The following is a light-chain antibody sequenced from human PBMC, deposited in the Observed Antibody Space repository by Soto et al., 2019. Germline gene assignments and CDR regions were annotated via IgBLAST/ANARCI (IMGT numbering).Light chain of an antibody. CDR2: GAS. J-gene: IGKJ4*01. V-gene: IGKV3-15*01. Sequence: EIVMTQSPATLSVSPGERATLSCWASQSVSSNLAWYQQKPVQAPRLLIYGASTRATGIPARFSGSGSGTEFTLTISSLQSEDFALYYCQQYNNWPPLTLGGGTKVEIK. CDR3: QQYNNWPPLT. CDR1: QSVSSN.